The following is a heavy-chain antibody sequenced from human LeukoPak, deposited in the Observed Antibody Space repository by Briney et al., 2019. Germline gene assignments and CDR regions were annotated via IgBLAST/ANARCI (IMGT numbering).Heavy chain of an antibody. D-gene: IGHD4-17*01. Sequence: SETLSLTCAVSGYSISSGYYWGWIRQPPGKGLEWIGSIYHSGSTYYNPSLKGRVTISVDTSKNQFSLKLSSVTAADTAVYYCARDYGDLSDAFDIWGQGTMDTVSS. CDR3: ARDYGDLSDAFDI. CDR2: IYHSGST. V-gene: IGHV4-38-2*02. J-gene: IGHJ3*02. CDR1: GYSISSGYY.